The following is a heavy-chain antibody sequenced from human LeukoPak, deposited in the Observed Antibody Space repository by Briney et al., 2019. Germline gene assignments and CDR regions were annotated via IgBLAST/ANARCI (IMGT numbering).Heavy chain of an antibody. CDR3: ARALRQQLVTGWFDP. CDR2: IHHSGST. J-gene: IGHJ5*02. D-gene: IGHD6-13*01. V-gene: IGHV4-59*01. CDR1: GGSISSYY. Sequence: PSETLSLTCTVSGGSISSYYWSWIRQPPGKGLEWIGYIHHSGSTNYNPSLKSRVTISVDTSKNQFSLRLTSVTAADTAVYYCARALRQQLVTGWFDPWGQGTLVTVSS.